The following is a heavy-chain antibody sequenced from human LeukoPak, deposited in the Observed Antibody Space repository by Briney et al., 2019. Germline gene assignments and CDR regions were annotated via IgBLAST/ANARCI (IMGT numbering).Heavy chain of an antibody. J-gene: IGHJ4*02. Sequence: GGSLRLSCEDSGFTFSTSSMHWVRQAPGKGLEWVAVISYDGRNTYYADSVKGRFIISRDNSKNTMFLQMDSLRVEDTAVYYCAREDSGSFDSWGQGTLVIVSS. CDR3: AREDSGSFDS. CDR2: ISYDGRNT. V-gene: IGHV3-30*04. D-gene: IGHD1-26*01. CDR1: GFTFSTSS.